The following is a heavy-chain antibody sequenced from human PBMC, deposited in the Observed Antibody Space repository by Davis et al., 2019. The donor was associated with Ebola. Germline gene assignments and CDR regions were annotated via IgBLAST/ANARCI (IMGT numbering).Heavy chain of an antibody. J-gene: IGHJ2*01. Sequence: GESLKISCAASGFTFSSYSMNWVRQAPGKGLEWVSYISSSSSTIYYADSVKGRFTISRDNAKNSLYLQMNSLRAEDTAVYYCTRHVSGDFWYFDLWGRGTLVTVSS. CDR3: TRHVSGDFWYFDL. CDR2: ISSSSSTI. CDR1: GFTFSSYS. V-gene: IGHV3-48*04. D-gene: IGHD4-17*01.